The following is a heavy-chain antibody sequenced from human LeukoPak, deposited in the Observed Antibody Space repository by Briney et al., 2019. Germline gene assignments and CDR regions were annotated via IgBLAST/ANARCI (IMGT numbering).Heavy chain of an antibody. CDR1: GFSFSSYG. CDR2: IWHDGTNT. J-gene: IGHJ5*02. CDR3: ARTARAHCSSTSCYTLGS. Sequence: GRSLRLSCAASGFSFSSYGMHWVRQAPGKGLEWVAAIWHDGTNTYYADSVKGRFTISRDNSKNTLYLQMNSLRVEDTAVYYCARTARAHCSSTSCYTLGSWGQGTLVTVSS. D-gene: IGHD2-2*02. V-gene: IGHV3-33*08.